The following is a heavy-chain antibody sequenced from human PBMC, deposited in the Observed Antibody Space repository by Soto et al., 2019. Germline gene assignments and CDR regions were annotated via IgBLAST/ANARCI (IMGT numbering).Heavy chain of an antibody. Sequence: QVQLVQSGAEVKKPGASVKVSCKASGYTFTSYGISWVRQAPGQGLEWMGWISAYNGNTNYAQKLQGRVTMTPDTPTSTAYMELRRLRSDDTAVYYCARSLWKQLDPDDAFDIWGQGTMVTVSS. CDR2: ISAYNGNT. CDR1: GYTFTSYG. CDR3: ARSLWKQLDPDDAFDI. J-gene: IGHJ3*02. V-gene: IGHV1-18*01. D-gene: IGHD6-13*01.